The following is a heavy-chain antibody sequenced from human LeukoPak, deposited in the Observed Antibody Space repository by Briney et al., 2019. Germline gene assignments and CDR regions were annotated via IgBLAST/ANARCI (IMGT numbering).Heavy chain of an antibody. CDR2: ISSNGDNT. D-gene: IGHD2-15*01. CDR3: TRDSALLGVAFDL. J-gene: IGHJ3*01. V-gene: IGHV3-64D*06. Sequence: GGSLRLSCSASGFPFNTYAIHWVRQAPGKGLEYVAGISSNGDNTDFADSAKGRFTITRDNSKSTLFLQMNSLRAEDTAVYFCTRDSALLGVAFDLWGQGTVVTVSS. CDR1: GFPFNTYA.